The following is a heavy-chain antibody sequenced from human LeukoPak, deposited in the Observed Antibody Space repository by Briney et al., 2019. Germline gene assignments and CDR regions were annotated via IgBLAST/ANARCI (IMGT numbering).Heavy chain of an antibody. CDR1: DGSFRGPY. Sequence: PSEPLSPTCTVYDGSFRGPYWSWIRKRPGKGREWFGEINHSGSTNYNPSLKSRVTISVDTSKNQFSLKLSSVTAADTAVYYCARGERGYSGYVKGRYFDYWGQGTLVTVSS. J-gene: IGHJ4*02. V-gene: IGHV4-34*01. CDR3: ARGERGYSGYVKGRYFDY. D-gene: IGHD5-12*01. CDR2: INHSGST.